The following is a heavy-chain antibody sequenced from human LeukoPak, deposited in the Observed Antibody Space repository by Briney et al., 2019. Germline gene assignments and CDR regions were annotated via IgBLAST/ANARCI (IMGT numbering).Heavy chain of an antibody. CDR3: ARQPGAGWFDP. CDR1: GYSFTSSW. D-gene: IGHD3-10*01. J-gene: IGHJ5*02. CDR2: INPGDSDT. Sequence: GESLKISCQASGYSFTSSWIGWARQMPGKGLEWMAIINPGDSDTRYSPSFQGQVTISADKSISTVYLQWGRLKASDTAMYYCARQPGAGWFDPWGQGTLVTVSS. V-gene: IGHV5-51*01.